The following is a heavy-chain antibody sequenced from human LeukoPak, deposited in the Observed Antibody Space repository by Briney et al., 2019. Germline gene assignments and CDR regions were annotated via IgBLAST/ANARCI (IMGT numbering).Heavy chain of an antibody. CDR1: GYSISSGYY. CDR2: IYHSGST. CDR3: ARVQSTRGYYYYYMDV. V-gene: IGHV4-38-2*02. Sequence: SETLSLTCTVSGYSISSGYYWGWIRHPPGKGLEWIGSIYHSGSTYYNPSLKSRVTISVDTSKNQFSLKLSSVTAADTAVYYCARVQSTRGYYYYYMDVWGKGTTVTVSS. D-gene: IGHD5/OR15-5a*01. J-gene: IGHJ6*03.